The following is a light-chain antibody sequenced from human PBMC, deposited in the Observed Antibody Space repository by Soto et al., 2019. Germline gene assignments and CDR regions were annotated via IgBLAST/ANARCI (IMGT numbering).Light chain of an antibody. CDR2: PAS. CDR3: LQDYSSPRT. Sequence: ALQMTQSPSSMSASVRDRVAITCRASQGSGNDLCWYQQKPGKAPKLLIYPASTLQSGVPSRFSGSGSGTDFTLTISSLQPEDFATYYCLQDYSSPRTFGPGTTVEIK. V-gene: IGKV1-6*01. J-gene: IGKJ1*01. CDR1: QGSGND.